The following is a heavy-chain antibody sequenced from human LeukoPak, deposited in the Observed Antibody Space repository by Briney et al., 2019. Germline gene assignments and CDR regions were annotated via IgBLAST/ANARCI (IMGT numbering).Heavy chain of an antibody. J-gene: IGHJ4*02. CDR1: GFTFSRYA. Sequence: PGGSLRLSCAASGFTFSRYAMHWVRQAPGKGLEWVAIISYDGSSKYYADSVKGRFTISRDNSKNTLYLQMNSLRAEDPAVYYCARNPYGDYYFDYWGQGTLVTVSS. D-gene: IGHD4-17*01. CDR2: ISYDGSSK. V-gene: IGHV3-30-3*01. CDR3: ARNPYGDYYFDY.